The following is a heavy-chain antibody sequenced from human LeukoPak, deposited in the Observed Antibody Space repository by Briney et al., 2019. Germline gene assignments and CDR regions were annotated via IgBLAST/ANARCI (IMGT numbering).Heavy chain of an antibody. CDR3: AKVGGMLRTNYFDY. CDR1: GLTFSGYD. CDR2: MSYGGQNE. Sequence: PGGSLRLSCAASGLTFSGYDMHWVRQAPGKGPEWVAVMSYGGQNERYADSVKGRFTISRDNSKNTLYLQMNSLRAEDTAVYYCAKVGGMLRTNYFDYWGQGTLVTVSS. J-gene: IGHJ4*02. V-gene: IGHV3-30*18. D-gene: IGHD2-8*01.